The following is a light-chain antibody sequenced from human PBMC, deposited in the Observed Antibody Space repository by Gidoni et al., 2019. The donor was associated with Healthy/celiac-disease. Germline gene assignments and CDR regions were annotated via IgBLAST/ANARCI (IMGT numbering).Light chain of an antibody. J-gene: IGKJ3*01. CDR2: DAS. Sequence: EIVLTQSPSTLSLSRVERATLSCRASQSVSSYVAWYQQQPGQAPRLLIYDASNRATGIPARFSGSGSGTDFALTISSLEPEDFAVYYCQQRSNWPQRGPFGPGTKVDIK. V-gene: IGKV3-11*01. CDR1: QSVSSY. CDR3: QQRSNWPQRGP.